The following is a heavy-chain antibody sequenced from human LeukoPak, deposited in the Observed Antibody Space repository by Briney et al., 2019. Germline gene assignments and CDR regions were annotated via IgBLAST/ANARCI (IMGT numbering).Heavy chain of an antibody. CDR3: ARGVGYCSGGRCPFDY. J-gene: IGHJ4*01. Sequence: KASETLSLTCTVSGYSISSGFYWGWIRQPPGKGLEWIGSIYHSGSTYYNPSLESRVTISVDTSKNQFSLKVISVTAADTAVYYCARGVGYCSGGRCPFDYWGRGTQVTVSS. D-gene: IGHD2-15*01. V-gene: IGHV4-38-2*02. CDR1: GYSISSGFY. CDR2: IYHSGST.